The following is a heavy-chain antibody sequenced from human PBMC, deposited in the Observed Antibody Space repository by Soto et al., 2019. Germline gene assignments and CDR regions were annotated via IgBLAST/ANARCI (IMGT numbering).Heavy chain of an antibody. V-gene: IGHV3-48*01. CDR2: ISSSSSTI. CDR1: GFTFSSYS. J-gene: IGHJ4*02. Sequence: GGSLRLSCAASGFTFSSYSMNWVRQAPGKGLEWVSYISSSSSTIYYADSVKGRFTISRDNAKNSLYLDMNDVRPEDTALYYCARAHPRGRYFDWLIFPLGYWGRGALVTVSS. D-gene: IGHD3-9*01. CDR3: ARAHPRGRYFDWLIFPLGY.